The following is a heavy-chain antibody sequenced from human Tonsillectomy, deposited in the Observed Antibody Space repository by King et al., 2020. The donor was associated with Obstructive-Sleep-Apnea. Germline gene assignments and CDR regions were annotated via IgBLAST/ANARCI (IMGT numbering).Heavy chain of an antibody. D-gene: IGHD2-15*01. CDR2: IYLDDDK. Sequence: TLKESGPTLVKPTETLTLTCTFSGFSFSTSAVGVGWIRQPPGKALEWLALIYLDDDKRYNPSLKTKLTITKDTSKNQVVLTMTNLDPVDTATYYCVHSDRILFDYWGQGTLLTVSS. V-gene: IGHV2-5*02. CDR3: VHSDRILFDY. J-gene: IGHJ4*02. CDR1: GFSFSTSAVG.